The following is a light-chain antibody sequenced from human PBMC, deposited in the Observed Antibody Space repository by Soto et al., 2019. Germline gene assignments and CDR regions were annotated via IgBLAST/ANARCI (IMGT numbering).Light chain of an antibody. V-gene: IGKV3-20*01. CDR3: QQYGGSPPYS. Sequence: EIVLTQSPGTLSLSPGERATLSCRASQSISGTYLAWYQQKPGQAPRLLMYGASSRATGIPDRFSGSGSGTDFTLTISRLEPEDFPVYYCQQYGGSPPYSFGQGTKLEIK. CDR2: GAS. J-gene: IGKJ2*01. CDR1: QSISGTY.